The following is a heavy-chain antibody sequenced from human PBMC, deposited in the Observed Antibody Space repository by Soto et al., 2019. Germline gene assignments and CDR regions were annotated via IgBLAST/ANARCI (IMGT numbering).Heavy chain of an antibody. CDR2: ISTGGANT. J-gene: IGHJ4*02. V-gene: IGHV3-23*01. D-gene: IGHD3-10*02. CDR1: GFTFSSYA. Sequence: GGSLRLSCAASGFTFSSYAMNWVRQAPGKGLEWVSAISTGGANTFYADSVKGRFTISRDNSKNTLYLQMDSLRVEDTAVYYCAKDQPDQVSYVLFGWGQGTLVTVSS. CDR3: AKDQPDQVSYVLFG.